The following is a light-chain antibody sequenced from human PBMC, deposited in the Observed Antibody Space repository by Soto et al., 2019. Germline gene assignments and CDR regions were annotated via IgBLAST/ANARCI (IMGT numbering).Light chain of an antibody. V-gene: IGKV1-5*03. CDR3: QQYHSWVS. J-gene: IGKJ5*01. CDR2: QAS. CDR1: QSIDNW. Sequence: DIPMTQSPSTLSASVGDSVSITCRASQSIDNWLAWYQQKPGKAPNLLIYQASSLESGVPSRFSGSGSGTEFTLTISSLRPDDFGTYYCQQYHSWVSFGQGTRLEIK.